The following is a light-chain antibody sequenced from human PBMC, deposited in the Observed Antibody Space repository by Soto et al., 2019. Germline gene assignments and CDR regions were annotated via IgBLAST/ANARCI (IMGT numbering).Light chain of an antibody. CDR2: AAS. CDR3: QKDNSAPPST. CDR1: QGISNY. Sequence: DIQMTQSPSSLSASVGDRVTITCRASQGISNYLAWYQQKPGKVPKLLIYAASTLQSGVPSRFSGSGSGTDFTLTISSLQAEDVATYYCQKDNSAPPSTFGQGTKVEIK. V-gene: IGKV1-27*01. J-gene: IGKJ1*01.